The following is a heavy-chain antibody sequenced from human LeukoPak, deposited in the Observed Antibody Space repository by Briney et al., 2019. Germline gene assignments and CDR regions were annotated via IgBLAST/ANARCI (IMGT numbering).Heavy chain of an antibody. CDR3: ASCIVGTSAGYFDY. CDR1: GGSISSGGFY. V-gene: IGHV4-31*03. D-gene: IGHD1-26*01. J-gene: IGHJ4*02. Sequence: PSETLSLTCTVSGGSISSGGFYWSWIRQHPGKGLEWIAYFYYTGTTYYNPSLKSRVTMSVDTSKNHFSLKLSSVTAADTAVYYCASCIVGTSAGYFDYWGQGTLVTVSS. CDR2: FYYTGTT.